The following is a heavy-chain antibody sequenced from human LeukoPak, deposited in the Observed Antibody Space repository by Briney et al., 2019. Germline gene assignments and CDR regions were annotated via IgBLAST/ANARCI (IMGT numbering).Heavy chain of an antibody. CDR3: ARGFIAAADL. CDR2: IYYSGST. V-gene: IGHV4-59*01. Sequence: SETLSLTCTVSGGSISSYYWSWIRQPPGKGLEWIGYIYYSGSTNYNPSLKSRVTISVDTSKNQFSLKLSSVTAADTAVYYCARGFIAAADLWGQGTLVTVSS. J-gene: IGHJ4*02. D-gene: IGHD6-13*01. CDR1: GGSISSYY.